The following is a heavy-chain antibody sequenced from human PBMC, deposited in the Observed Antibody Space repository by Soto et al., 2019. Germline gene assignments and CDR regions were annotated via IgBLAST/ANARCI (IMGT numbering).Heavy chain of an antibody. J-gene: IGHJ4*02. Sequence: PSETLSLTCTVSGGSISSYYWSWIRQPPGKGLEWIGYIYYSGSTNYNPSLKSRVTISVDTSKNQFSLKLSSVTAADTAVYYCARATRSYYYGSGSYYPFDYWGQGTLVTVS. D-gene: IGHD3-10*01. CDR2: IYYSGST. CDR3: ARATRSYYYGSGSYYPFDY. CDR1: GGSISSYY. V-gene: IGHV4-59*12.